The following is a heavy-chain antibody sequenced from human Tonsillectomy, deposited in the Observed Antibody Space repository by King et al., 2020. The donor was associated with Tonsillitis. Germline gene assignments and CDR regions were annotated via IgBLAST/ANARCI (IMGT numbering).Heavy chain of an antibody. CDR2: MSYDGSNK. CDR3: ARRADGSYFLADF. CDR1: GFIFSYYA. D-gene: IGHD1-26*01. Sequence: VQLVESGGGVVQPGRSLRLSCEASGFIFSYYALHWVRQAPGRGLEGLAVMSYDGSNKYYADSVKGRVTISRVNSKNTLYLEMNNLRTEDTATYYCARRADGSYFLADFWGQGTLVTVSS. J-gene: IGHJ4*02. V-gene: IGHV3-30*01.